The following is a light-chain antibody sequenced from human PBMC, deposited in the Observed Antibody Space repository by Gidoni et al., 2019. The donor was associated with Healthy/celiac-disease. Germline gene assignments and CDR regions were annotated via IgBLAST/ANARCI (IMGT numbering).Light chain of an antibody. CDR1: QSVSSN. J-gene: IGKJ3*01. CDR3: QQYNNWPPRVT. V-gene: IGKV3-15*01. Sequence: DIVMTQSPATLSVSPGERATLSCRASQSVSSNLAWYQQKPGQAPRLLIYGASTRATGIPARCSGSGSGTEFTLTISSLQSEDFAVYYCQQYNNWPPRVTFGPGTKVDIK. CDR2: GAS.